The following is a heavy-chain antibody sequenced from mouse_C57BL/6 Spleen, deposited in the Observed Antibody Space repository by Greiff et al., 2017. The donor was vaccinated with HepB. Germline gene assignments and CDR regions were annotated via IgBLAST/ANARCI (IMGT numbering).Heavy chain of an antibody. V-gene: IGHV2-2*01. CDR2: IWSGGST. D-gene: IGHD1-1*01. CDR3: ARPRHGSSYDYFDY. CDR1: GFSLTSYG. Sequence: VKLMESGPGLVQPSQSLSITCTVSGFSLTSYGVHWVRQSPGKGLEWLGVIWSGGSTDYNAAFISRLSISKDNSKSQVFFKMNSLQADDTAIYYCARPRHGSSYDYFDYWGQGTTLTVSS. J-gene: IGHJ2*01.